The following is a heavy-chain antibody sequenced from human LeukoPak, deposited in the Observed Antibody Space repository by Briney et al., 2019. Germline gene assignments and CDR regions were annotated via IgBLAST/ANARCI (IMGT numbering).Heavy chain of an antibody. CDR2: IYYSGST. Sequence: SETLSLTCAVSGYSISRGYYWGWIRQPPGKGLEWIGSIYYSGSTYYNPSLKSRVTISVDTSKNQFSLKLSSVTAADTAVYYCARVATTTNPPQRPFDYWGQGTLVTVSS. CDR3: ARVATTTNPPQRPFDY. CDR1: GYSISRGYY. D-gene: IGHD5-12*01. V-gene: IGHV4-38-2*01. J-gene: IGHJ4*02.